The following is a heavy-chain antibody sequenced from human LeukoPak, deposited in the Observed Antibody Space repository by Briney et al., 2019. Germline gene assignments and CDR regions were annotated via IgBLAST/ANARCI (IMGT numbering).Heavy chain of an antibody. CDR3: ARGWWNFDY. J-gene: IGHJ4*02. V-gene: IGHV1-2*02. Sequence: ASVRVSCKASGYTFTGYYMHWVRQVPGQGLEWMGWINPNSGGTNYAQKFQGRVTMTRDTSISTAYMKLSRLRSDDTAVYYCARGWWNFDYWGQGTLVTVSS. D-gene: IGHD2-15*01. CDR2: INPNSGGT. CDR1: GYTFTGYY.